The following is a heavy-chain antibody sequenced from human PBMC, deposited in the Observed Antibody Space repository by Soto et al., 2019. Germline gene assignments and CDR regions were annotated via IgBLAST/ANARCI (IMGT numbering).Heavy chain of an antibody. V-gene: IGHV1-69*13. Sequence: AAVKVSCKASGGTFSSYAISWVRQAPGQGXEWMGGIIPIFGTANYAQKFQGRVTITADESTSTAYMELSSLRSEDTAVYYCARYWQRDIAVVPAAMGDAFDIWGQGTMVTVSS. D-gene: IGHD2-2*01. CDR3: ARYWQRDIAVVPAAMGDAFDI. CDR2: IIPIFGTA. CDR1: GGTFSSYA. J-gene: IGHJ3*02.